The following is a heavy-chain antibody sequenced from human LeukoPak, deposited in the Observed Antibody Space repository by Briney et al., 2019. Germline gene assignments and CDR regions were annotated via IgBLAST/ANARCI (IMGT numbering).Heavy chain of an antibody. Sequence: SETLSLTCTVSDGSISSFYWSWIRQPPRKGLEWIGYIYTSGSTNYNPSLKSRVTISVDTSKNQFSLKLSSVTAADTAVYYCARESAYDWNSLDYWGQGTLVTVSS. CDR1: DGSISSFY. J-gene: IGHJ4*02. V-gene: IGHV4-4*09. CDR2: IYTSGST. D-gene: IGHD1-1*01. CDR3: ARESAYDWNSLDY.